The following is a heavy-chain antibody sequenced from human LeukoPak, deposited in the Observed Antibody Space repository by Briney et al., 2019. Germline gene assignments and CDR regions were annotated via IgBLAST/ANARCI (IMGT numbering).Heavy chain of an antibody. CDR2: IIPIFGTA. D-gene: IGHD1-14*01. V-gene: IGHV1-69*13. CDR1: GGTFSSYA. J-gene: IGHJ5*02. CDR3: ARAGMARVNWFDP. Sequence: ASVKVSCKASGGTFSSYAISWVRQAPGQGLEWMGGIIPIFGTANYAQKFQGRVTITADESTSTAYMELSSLRSEDTAVYYCARAGMARVNWFDPWGQGTLVTVSS.